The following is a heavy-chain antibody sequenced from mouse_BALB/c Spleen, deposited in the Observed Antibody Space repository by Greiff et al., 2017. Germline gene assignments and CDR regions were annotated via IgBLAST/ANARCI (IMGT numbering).Heavy chain of an antibody. V-gene: IGHV1-20*02. D-gene: IGHD2-12*01. CDR2: INPYNGDT. CDR3: ARNDEAY. J-gene: IGHJ3*01. Sequence: EVQLQQSGPELVKPGASVKISCKASGYSFTGYFMNWVMQSHGKSLEWIGRINPYNGDTFYNQKFKGKATLTVDKSSSTAHMELRSLASEDSAVYYCARNDEAYWGQGTLVTVSA. CDR1: GYSFTGYF.